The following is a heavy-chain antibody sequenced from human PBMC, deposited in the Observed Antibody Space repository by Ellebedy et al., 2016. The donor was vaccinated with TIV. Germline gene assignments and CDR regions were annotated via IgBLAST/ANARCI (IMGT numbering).Heavy chain of an antibody. V-gene: IGHV1-8*01. CDR2: MNPNSGNT. CDR1: GYTFTSYD. CDR3: ARGATIFGVVIMTFDY. D-gene: IGHD3-3*01. Sequence: ASVKVSCXASGYTFTSYDINWVRQATGQGLEWMGWMNPNSGNTGYAQKFQGRVTMTRNTSISTAYMELSSLRSEDTAVYYCARGATIFGVVIMTFDYWGQGTLVTVSS. J-gene: IGHJ4*02.